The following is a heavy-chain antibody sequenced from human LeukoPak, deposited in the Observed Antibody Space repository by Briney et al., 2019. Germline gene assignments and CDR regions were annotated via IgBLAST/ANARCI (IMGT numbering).Heavy chain of an antibody. J-gene: IGHJ6*02. D-gene: IGHD2-2*03. Sequence: PSQTLSLTCTVSGGSISSGGYYWSWIRQHPGKGLEWIGYIYYSGSTNYNPSLKSRVTISVDTSKNQFSLKLSSVTAADTAVYYCARRPPGLGYYYYYYGMDVWGQGTTVTVSS. CDR1: GGSISSGGYY. CDR2: IYYSGST. V-gene: IGHV4-31*03. CDR3: ARRPPGLGYYYYYYGMDV.